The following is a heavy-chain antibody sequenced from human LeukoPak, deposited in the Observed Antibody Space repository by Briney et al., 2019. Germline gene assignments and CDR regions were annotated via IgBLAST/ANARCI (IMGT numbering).Heavy chain of an antibody. Sequence: GGSLGLSCAASGFIFRIYAVRWVRHASGKGLGWVSAISGSGGNTYYADSVEGRFTVPRHNSKNTLYLQVNRLRAEDASVYQCSRSQYSGQYATPGYWGQGTLVTVSS. D-gene: IGHD6-19*01. V-gene: IGHV3-23*01. CDR1: GFIFRIYA. CDR3: SRSQYSGQYATPGY. CDR2: ISGSGGNT. J-gene: IGHJ4*02.